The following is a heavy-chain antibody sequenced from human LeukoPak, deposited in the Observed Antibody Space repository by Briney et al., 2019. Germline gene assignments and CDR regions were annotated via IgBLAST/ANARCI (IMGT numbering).Heavy chain of an antibody. V-gene: IGHV4-59*01. CDR3: ATKLAYGSGSYYVWSQENWFDP. Sequence: SETLSLTCTVSGGSISSYYWSWIRQPPGKGLEWIGYIYYSGSTNYNPSLKSRVTISVDTSKNQFSLKLSSVTAADTAVYYCATKLAYGSGSYYVWSQENWFDPWGQGTLVTVSS. J-gene: IGHJ5*02. CDR2: IYYSGST. CDR1: GGSISSYY. D-gene: IGHD3-10*01.